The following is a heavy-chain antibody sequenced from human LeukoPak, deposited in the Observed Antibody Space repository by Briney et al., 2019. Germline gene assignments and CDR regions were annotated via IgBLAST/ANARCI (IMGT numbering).Heavy chain of an antibody. J-gene: IGHJ4*02. CDR2: IYYSGST. V-gene: IGHV4-59*01. CDR3: ARAEYYFDY. CDR1: GGSISSYY. D-gene: IGHD3-10*01. Sequence: PSETLSLTCTVSGGSISSYYWSWIRQPPGKGLEWIGYIYYSGSTNYNPSLKSRVTISVDTTKNQFSLKLSSVTAADTAVYYCARAEYYFDYWGQGTLVTVSS.